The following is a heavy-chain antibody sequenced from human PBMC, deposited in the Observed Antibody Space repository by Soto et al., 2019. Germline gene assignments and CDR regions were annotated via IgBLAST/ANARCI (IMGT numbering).Heavy chain of an antibody. J-gene: IGHJ5*02. D-gene: IGHD2-15*01. V-gene: IGHV2-5*02. CDR3: AHSLGFKLLDP. CDR1: GFSLSTRRVG. CDR2: IYWDDDK. Sequence: GPTPRNHKQSLTLTCPFSGFSLSTRRVGVGWIRQPPGKALEWLALIYWDDDKRYSPSLKSRLTITKDTSKNQVVLTMTNMEPVDTATYYCAHSLGFKLLDPWGQGTLVTVSS.